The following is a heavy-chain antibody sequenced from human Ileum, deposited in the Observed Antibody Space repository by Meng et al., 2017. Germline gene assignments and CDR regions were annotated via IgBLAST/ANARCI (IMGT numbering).Heavy chain of an antibody. J-gene: IGHJ4*02. CDR3: VREQYESRGH. Sequence: ELQLVCSGGGLSPPGGTLSLSWLASGFTVRSNYMGWVRQAAGKGLEWVSFIYSGGSTYYADSVKGRFTISRDNSRNTLYLQMNSLRADDTAVYYCVREQYESRGHWGQGTLVTVSS. CDR1: GFTVRSNY. V-gene: IGHV3-53*01. D-gene: IGHD3-22*01. CDR2: IYSGGST.